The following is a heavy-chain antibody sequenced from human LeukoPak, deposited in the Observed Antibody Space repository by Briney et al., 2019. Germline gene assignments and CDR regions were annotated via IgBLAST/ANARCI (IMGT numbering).Heavy chain of an antibody. J-gene: IGHJ4*02. CDR2: IYYSGST. CDR1: GGSISSSSYY. Sequence: SETLSLTCTVSGGSISSSSYYWGWIRQPPGKGLEWIGYIYYSGSTNYNPSLKSRVTISVDTSKNQFSLKLSSVTAADTAVYYCARASGYYYRFDYWGQGTLVTVSS. CDR3: ARASGYYYRFDY. V-gene: IGHV4-61*05. D-gene: IGHD3-22*01.